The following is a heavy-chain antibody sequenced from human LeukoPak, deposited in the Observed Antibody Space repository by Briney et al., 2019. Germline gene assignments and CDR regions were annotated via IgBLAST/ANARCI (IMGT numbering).Heavy chain of an antibody. Sequence: GGSLRLSCAASGFTFSSYAMSWVRQAPGKGLEWVSAISGSGGSTYYADSVKGRFTISRDNSKNTLYLQMDSLRAEDTAVYYCAKAVAGTWDFDYWGQGTLVTVSS. V-gene: IGHV3-23*01. D-gene: IGHD6-19*01. CDR1: GFTFSSYA. J-gene: IGHJ4*02. CDR2: ISGSGGST. CDR3: AKAVAGTWDFDY.